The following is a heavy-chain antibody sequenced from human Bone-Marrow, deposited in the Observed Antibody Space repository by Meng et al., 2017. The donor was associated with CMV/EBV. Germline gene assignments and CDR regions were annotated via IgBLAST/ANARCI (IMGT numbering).Heavy chain of an antibody. CDR3: ARDLMDIVVVVAPPEYYYYGMAV. CDR1: RFTFSSCA. J-gene: IGHJ6*02. Sequence: GESLKISCAASRFTFSSCAMHWVRQAPGKGLEHVSVISNNRGSTYYADSVKGRFTISRDNSKNTLYLQMNSLRAEDTAVYYCARDLMDIVVVVAPPEYYYYGMAVWGPGNTVNFSS. V-gene: IGHV3-64*04. D-gene: IGHD2-15*01. CDR2: ISNNRGST.